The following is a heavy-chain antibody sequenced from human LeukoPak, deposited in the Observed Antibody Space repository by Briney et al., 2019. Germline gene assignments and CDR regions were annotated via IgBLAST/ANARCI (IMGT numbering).Heavy chain of an antibody. J-gene: IGHJ4*02. Sequence: KPSETLSPTCTVSGASIRSYYCSWIRQPPGRGLEWIGYIYYSGSTNYNPSLKSRVTISVDTSKNQFSLKLSSVTAADTAVYYCAAFYGGNFDYWGQGTLVTVSS. CDR2: IYYSGST. CDR3: AAFYGGNFDY. V-gene: IGHV4-59*01. D-gene: IGHD4-23*01. CDR1: GASIRSYY.